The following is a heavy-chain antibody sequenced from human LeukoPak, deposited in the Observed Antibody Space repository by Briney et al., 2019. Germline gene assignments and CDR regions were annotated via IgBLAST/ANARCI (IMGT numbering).Heavy chain of an antibody. D-gene: IGHD2-15*01. Sequence: PSQTLSLTCAVSGGSISSGGYSWSWIRQAPGKGLEWIGYIYHSGSTYYNPSLKSRVTISVDRSKNQFSLKLSSVTAADTAVYYCARGDCSGGSCYSFDYWGQGTLVTVSS. V-gene: IGHV4-30-2*01. CDR3: ARGDCSGGSCYSFDY. J-gene: IGHJ4*02. CDR1: GGSISSGGYS. CDR2: IYHSGST.